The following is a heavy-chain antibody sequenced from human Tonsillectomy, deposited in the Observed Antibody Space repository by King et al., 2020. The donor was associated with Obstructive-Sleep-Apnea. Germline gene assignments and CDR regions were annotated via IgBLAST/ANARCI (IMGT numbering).Heavy chain of an antibody. J-gene: IGHJ4*02. CDR3: AREGGGGVDY. CDR2: IHYSGGA. Sequence: VQLQESGPGLVKPSETLPLTCTVSGGSITSHHWSWIRQPPGKGLEWIGYIHYSGGADYSPSLKSRVSMSADTSKNHLALKLTSVTVADTAVYYCAREGGGGVDYWGQGILVTVSS. D-gene: IGHD3-16*01. CDR1: GGSITSHH. V-gene: IGHV4-59*11.